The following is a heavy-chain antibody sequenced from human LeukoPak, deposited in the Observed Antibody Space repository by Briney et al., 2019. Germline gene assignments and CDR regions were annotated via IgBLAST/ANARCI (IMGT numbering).Heavy chain of an antibody. Sequence: PGGSLRLSCAASGFTFDDYAMHWVRQAPEKGLEWVSLISGDGGSTYYADSVKGRFTISRDNSKNSLYLQMNSLRTEDTALYYCAKIYDSSGYRDAFDIWGQGTMVTVSS. D-gene: IGHD3-22*01. CDR1: GFTFDDYA. J-gene: IGHJ3*02. CDR2: ISGDGGST. CDR3: AKIYDSSGYRDAFDI. V-gene: IGHV3-43*02.